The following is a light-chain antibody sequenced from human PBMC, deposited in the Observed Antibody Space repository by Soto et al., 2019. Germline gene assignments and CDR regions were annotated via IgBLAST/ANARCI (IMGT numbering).Light chain of an antibody. CDR1: XSIXXA. CDR3: QQRTDRPPWT. CDR2: DAS. V-gene: IGKV3-11*01. J-gene: IGKJ1*01. Sequence: EIVLTQAPAXLXLSPGEXATXXXRASXSIXXAIAWYQHKPGQAPRLLIFDASQRATGIPARFRGSGSGTDFTLSISSLEPEDFAVYYCQQRTDRPPWTFGQGTKVESK.